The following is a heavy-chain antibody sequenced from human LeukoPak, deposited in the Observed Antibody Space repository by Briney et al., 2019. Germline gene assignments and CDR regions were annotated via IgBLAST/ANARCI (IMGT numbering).Heavy chain of an antibody. CDR1: LFTFDDYG. CDR3: ARTDYGDYAGFDY. Sequence: GGSLRLSCAASLFTFDDYGMSWVRQAPGKGLEWVSGINWNGGSTGYADSVKGRSTISRDNAKNSLYLQMNSLRAEDTALYYCARTDYGDYAGFDYWGQGTLVTVSS. V-gene: IGHV3-20*04. D-gene: IGHD4-17*01. CDR2: INWNGGST. J-gene: IGHJ4*02.